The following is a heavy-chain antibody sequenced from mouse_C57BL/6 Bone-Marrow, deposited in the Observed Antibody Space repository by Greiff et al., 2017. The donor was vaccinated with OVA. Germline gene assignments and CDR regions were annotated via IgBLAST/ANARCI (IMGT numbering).Heavy chain of an antibody. J-gene: IGHJ2*01. Sequence: EVQLQQSGPELVKPGASVKISCKASGYSFTDYNMNWVKQSNGKSLEWIGVINPNYGTTSYNQKFKGKATLTVDQSYSTAYMQLNSLTAEYSAVYYLARWGSGSSPHYFDYWGQGTTLTVSS. V-gene: IGHV1-39*01. CDR3: ARWGSGSSPHYFDY. CDR1: GYSFTDYN. D-gene: IGHD1-1*01. CDR2: INPNYGTT.